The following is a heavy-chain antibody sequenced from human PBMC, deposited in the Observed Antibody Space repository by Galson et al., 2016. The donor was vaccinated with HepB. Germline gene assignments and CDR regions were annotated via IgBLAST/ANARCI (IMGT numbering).Heavy chain of an antibody. Sequence: SVKVSCKASGYTFTDYYIHWVRQAPGHGLEWMGWITPNSGGTSYGQHFQGWVTMTRDTSISTAYLGLSSLRSDDTAVYYCARATRLPNHYYYGMDVWGQGTTVTVS. CDR2: ITPNSGGT. D-gene: IGHD2-15*01. V-gene: IGHV1-2*04. CDR3: ARATRLPNHYYYGMDV. CDR1: GYTFTDYY. J-gene: IGHJ6*02.